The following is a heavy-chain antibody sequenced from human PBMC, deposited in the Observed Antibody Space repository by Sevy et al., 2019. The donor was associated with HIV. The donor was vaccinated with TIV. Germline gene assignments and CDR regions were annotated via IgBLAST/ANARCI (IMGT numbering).Heavy chain of an antibody. Sequence: GGSLRLSCAASGFSFNTYAMTWVRQAPGKGLEWVSVISNSGDRTYYADSVKGRFTISRDNSKNTLYLQMISLRAEDTAVYYCAKTLGAIASPFDYRGQGPLVTVSS. D-gene: IGHD7-27*01. CDR3: AKTLGAIASPFDY. J-gene: IGHJ4*02. V-gene: IGHV3-23*01. CDR2: ISNSGDRT. CDR1: GFSFNTYA.